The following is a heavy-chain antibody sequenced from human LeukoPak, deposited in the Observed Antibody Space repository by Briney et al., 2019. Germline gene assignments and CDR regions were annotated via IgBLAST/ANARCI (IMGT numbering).Heavy chain of an antibody. Sequence: GGALGLSFAGSGFPFSRYAMNWVRPAPGKGLEWVSSISASGGSTYYADSVKGRFTISRDNSKNTLYLQMNSLRAEDTAVYYCAKGGTIWGQGTMVTVSS. CDR3: AKGGTI. CDR1: GFPFSRYA. J-gene: IGHJ3*02. D-gene: IGHD1-1*01. CDR2: ISASGGST. V-gene: IGHV3-23*01.